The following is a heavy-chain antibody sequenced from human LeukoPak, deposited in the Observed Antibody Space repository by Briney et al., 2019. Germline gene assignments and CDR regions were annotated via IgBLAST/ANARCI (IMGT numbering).Heavy chain of an antibody. CDR3: ARHVYGRHQLQAYHFDY. D-gene: IGHD2-2*01. CDR2: MYKSGST. V-gene: IGHV4-38-2*01. J-gene: IGHJ4*02. CDR1: GYSISSGHY. Sequence: SETLSLTCDVSGYSISSGHYWGWIRQSPGKGLEWIASMYKSGSTYFKSSLKSRVTISLDTPKNQFSLTLNSVTAAGTAVYYCARHVYGRHQLQAYHFDYWGQGILVTVSS.